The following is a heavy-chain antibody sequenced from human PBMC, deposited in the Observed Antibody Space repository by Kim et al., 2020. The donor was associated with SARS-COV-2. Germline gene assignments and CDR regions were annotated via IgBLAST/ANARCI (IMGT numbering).Heavy chain of an antibody. D-gene: IGHD1-1*01. Sequence: SETLSLTCTVSGYSISSGYYWGWIRQPPGKGLEWIGSIYHSGSTYYNPSLKSRVTISVDTSKNQFSLKLSSVTAADTAVYYCARVGGYVRTGPVDYWGQGTLVTVSS. CDR1: GYSISSGYY. J-gene: IGHJ4*02. CDR3: ARVGGYVRTGPVDY. CDR2: IYHSGST. V-gene: IGHV4-38-2*02.